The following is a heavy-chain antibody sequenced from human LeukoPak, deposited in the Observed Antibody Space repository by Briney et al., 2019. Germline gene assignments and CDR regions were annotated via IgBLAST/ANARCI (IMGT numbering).Heavy chain of an antibody. Sequence: GGSLRLSCAASGFTFSSYGMHWVRQAPGKGLEWVAVIWYDGSNKYYADSVKGRFTISRDNSKNTLYLQMNSLRAEDTAVYYCARDRTVGATTGWYYFDYWGQGTVVTVSS. CDR1: GFTFSSYG. CDR3: ARDRTVGATTGWYYFDY. D-gene: IGHD1-26*01. J-gene: IGHJ4*02. CDR2: IWYDGSNK. V-gene: IGHV3-33*01.